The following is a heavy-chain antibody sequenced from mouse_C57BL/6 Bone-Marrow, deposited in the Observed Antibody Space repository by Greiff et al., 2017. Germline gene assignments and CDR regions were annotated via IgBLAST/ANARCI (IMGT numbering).Heavy chain of an antibody. J-gene: IGHJ2*01. CDR3: ARSGPLGRSFDY. Sequence: QVQLQQPGAELVKPGASVKMSCKASGYTFTSYWITWVKQRPGQGLEWIGDIYPTSGRTHYNEKFKSKAILTVDTSSNTAYMQLSSLTSEDSAVFCCARSGPLGRSFDYWGQGTTLTVSS. CDR1: GYTFTSYW. V-gene: IGHV1-55*01. CDR2: IYPTSGRT. D-gene: IGHD4-1*01.